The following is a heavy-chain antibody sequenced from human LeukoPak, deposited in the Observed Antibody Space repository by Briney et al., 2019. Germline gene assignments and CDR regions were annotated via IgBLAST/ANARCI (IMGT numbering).Heavy chain of an antibody. J-gene: IGHJ6*02. CDR1: GYNFISYY. D-gene: IGHD2-8*01. V-gene: IGHV1-46*01. Sequence: GASVKVSCKASGYNFISYYMHWVRQAPVQGLEWMGIINPSGGSTSYAQKFQDRVTMTRDTSTSTVYMELSSLKSEDTAVYYCAREDVVLVDAVRYQYYGMDVWGQGTTVTVSS. CDR2: INPSGGST. CDR3: AREDVVLVDAVRYQYYGMDV.